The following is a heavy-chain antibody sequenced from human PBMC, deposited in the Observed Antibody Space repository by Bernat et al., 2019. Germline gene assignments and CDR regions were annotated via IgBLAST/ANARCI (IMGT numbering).Heavy chain of an antibody. CDR3: AKGYSGYDYAYDI. CDR1: GFTFSSYG. Sequence: QVQLVESGGGVVQPGRSLRLSCAASGFTFSSYGMHWVRQAPGKGLEWVAVIWYDGRNKYYADSVKGRFTISRDNSKNTLYLQMNSLRAEDTAVYYCAKGYSGYDYAYDIWGQGTMVTVSS. J-gene: IGHJ3*02. V-gene: IGHV3-33*06. D-gene: IGHD5-12*01. CDR2: IWYDGRNK.